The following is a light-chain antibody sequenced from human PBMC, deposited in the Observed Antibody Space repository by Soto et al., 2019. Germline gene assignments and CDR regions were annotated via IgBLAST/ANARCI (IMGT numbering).Light chain of an antibody. J-gene: IGLJ3*02. CDR1: SSDVGVYNY. V-gene: IGLV2-14*01. Sequence: QSALTQPASVSGSPGQSITISCTGTSSDVGVYNYVSWYQQHPGKAPKLMIYEVSYRPSGVSNRFSGSKSGNTASLTISVLQAEDEADYYCSSYTSSSTWVFGGGTKLTVL. CDR3: SSYTSSSTWV. CDR2: EVS.